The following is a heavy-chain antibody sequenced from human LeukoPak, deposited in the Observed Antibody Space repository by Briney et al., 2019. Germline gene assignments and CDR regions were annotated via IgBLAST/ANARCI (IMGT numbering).Heavy chain of an antibody. Sequence: SETLSLTRTVSGGSITISSYYSGWIRLPPRKGLEWIGSMYYSGSTYYNPSLKSRVTISVDTSKNQFSLKLSPVTAADTALFYCARQLQHPPTGNAFDMWGHGTMVTVSS. D-gene: IGHD1-14*01. CDR2: MYYSGST. CDR1: GGSITISSYY. V-gene: IGHV4-39*01. CDR3: ARQLQHPPTGNAFDM. J-gene: IGHJ3*02.